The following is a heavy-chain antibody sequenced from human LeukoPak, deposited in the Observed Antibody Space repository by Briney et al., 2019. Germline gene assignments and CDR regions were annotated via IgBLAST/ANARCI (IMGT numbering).Heavy chain of an antibody. CDR1: GFTFSSYA. J-gene: IGHJ4*02. D-gene: IGHD3-10*01. CDR3: VKDGLLGFGVWGENDY. V-gene: IGHV3-64D*06. CDR2: ISSNGGST. Sequence: PGGSLRLSCSASGFTFSSYAMHWVRQAPGKGLEYVSAISSNGGSTYYADSVKGRFTISRDNSKNTLYLQMSSLRAEDTAVYYCVKDGLLGFGVWGENDYWGQGTLVTVSS.